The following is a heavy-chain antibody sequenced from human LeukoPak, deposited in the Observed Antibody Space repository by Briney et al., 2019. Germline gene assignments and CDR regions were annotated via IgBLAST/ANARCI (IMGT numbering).Heavy chain of an antibody. CDR1: GFTFSSYE. J-gene: IGHJ4*02. CDR2: ISHSVSTI. CDR3: ARGPTNGQAFDY. D-gene: IGHD2-8*01. V-gene: IGHV3-48*03. Sequence: GGSLRLSCAASGFTFSSYEMNWVRQAPGKGLEWVSYISHSVSTIYYADSVKSRFTISRDNAKNSLYLHVNSLRPEDTAVYYCARGPTNGQAFDYWGQGTLVSVSS.